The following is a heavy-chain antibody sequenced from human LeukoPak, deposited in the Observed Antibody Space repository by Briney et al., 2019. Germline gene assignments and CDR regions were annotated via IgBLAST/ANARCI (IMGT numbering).Heavy chain of an antibody. J-gene: IGHJ4*02. CDR3: ATLKQWLADLGFDY. D-gene: IGHD6-19*01. CDR2: VSGSSDST. V-gene: IGHV3-23*01. CDR1: GFTFSSYA. Sequence: GGSLRLSCAASGFTFSSYAMSWVRQAPGKGLEWVSAVSGSSDSTYYADSAKGRFTISRDSSRNTLYLQMNSLRAEDTAVYYCATLKQWLADLGFDYWGQGTLVTVSP.